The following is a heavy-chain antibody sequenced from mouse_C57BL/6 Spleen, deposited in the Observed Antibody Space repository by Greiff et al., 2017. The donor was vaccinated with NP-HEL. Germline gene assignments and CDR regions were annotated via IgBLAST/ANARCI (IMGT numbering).Heavy chain of an antibody. V-gene: IGHV7-3*01. D-gene: IGHD2-5*01. Sequence: EVNVVESGGGLVQPGGSLSLSCAASGFTFTDYYMSWVRQPPGKALEWLGFIRNKANGYTTEYSASVKGRFTISRDNSQSILYLQMNALRAEDSATYYCASSSYYINYDFAYWGQGTLVTVSA. J-gene: IGHJ3*01. CDR1: GFTFTDYY. CDR2: IRNKANGYTT. CDR3: ASSSYYINYDFAY.